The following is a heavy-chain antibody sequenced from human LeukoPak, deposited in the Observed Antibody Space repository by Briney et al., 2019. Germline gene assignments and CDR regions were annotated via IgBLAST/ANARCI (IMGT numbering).Heavy chain of an antibody. CDR2: ISGSGGST. Sequence: GGFLRLSCAASGFTFSSYAMSWVRQAPGKGLEWVSAISGSGGSTYYADSVKGRFTISRDNSKNTLYLQMNSLRAEDTAVYYCARSITMIVVVITTPFDYWGQGTLVTVSS. CDR1: GFTFSSYA. CDR3: ARSITMIVVVITTPFDY. J-gene: IGHJ4*02. D-gene: IGHD3-22*01. V-gene: IGHV3-23*01.